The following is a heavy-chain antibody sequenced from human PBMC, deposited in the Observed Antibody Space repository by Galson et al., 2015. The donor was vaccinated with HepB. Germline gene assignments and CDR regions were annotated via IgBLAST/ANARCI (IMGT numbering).Heavy chain of an antibody. CDR3: AWIRSSACYDDY. J-gene: IGHJ4*02. Sequence: PALVKPTPTLTLTCTFSGFSLSTSGMCVSWIRQPPGKALERLARIDWHDDKYYSTSLKTRLSISKDTSKNQVVLTMTNMDPVDTATYYCAWIRSSACYDDYWGQGTLVTVSS. CDR2: IDWHDDK. D-gene: IGHD2-2*01. CDR1: GFSLSTSGMC. V-gene: IGHV2-70*11.